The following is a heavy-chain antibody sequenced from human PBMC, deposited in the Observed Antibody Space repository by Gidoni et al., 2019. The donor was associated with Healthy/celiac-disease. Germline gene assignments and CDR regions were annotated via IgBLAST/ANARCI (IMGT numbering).Heavy chain of an antibody. CDR2: IGTAGDT. J-gene: IGHJ3*02. V-gene: IGHV3-13*01. CDR1: GFTFSSYD. D-gene: IGHD6-13*01. Sequence: EVQLVESGGGLVQPGGSLRLSCSASGFTFSSYDVHWVRQATGKGLEWVSAIGTAGDTYDPGSVKGRFTISRENAKNSLYLQMNSLRAGDTAVYYCARESAGNAFDIWGQGTMVTVSS. CDR3: ARESAGNAFDI.